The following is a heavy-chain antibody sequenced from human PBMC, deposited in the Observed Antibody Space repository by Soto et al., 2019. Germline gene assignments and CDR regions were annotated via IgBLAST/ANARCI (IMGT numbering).Heavy chain of an antibody. CDR2: IYYSGGT. Sequence: SETLSLTCTVSGGSISSSSYYWGWIRQPPGKGLEWIGSIYYSGGTYYNPSLKSRVTISVDTSKNQFSLKLSSVTAADTAVYYCARQGGYSGYRNLNWFDPWGQGTLVTVSS. J-gene: IGHJ5*02. V-gene: IGHV4-39*01. CDR1: GGSISSSSYY. D-gene: IGHD5-12*01. CDR3: ARQGGYSGYRNLNWFDP.